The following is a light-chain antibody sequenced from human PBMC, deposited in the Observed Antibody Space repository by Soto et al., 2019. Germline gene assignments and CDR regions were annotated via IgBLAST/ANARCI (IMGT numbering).Light chain of an antibody. CDR1: QDISGH. CDR2: EAS. CDR3: QKYNGTPRT. Sequence: DIQVTQSPSSLSASVGDRVTITCRASQDISGHLAWYQQKPGKVPKLLIYEASTLQSRVPSRFSASGSGTDFTLTIRSLQPEDVATYYCQKYNGTPRTFGQGTKVEL. V-gene: IGKV1-27*01. J-gene: IGKJ1*01.